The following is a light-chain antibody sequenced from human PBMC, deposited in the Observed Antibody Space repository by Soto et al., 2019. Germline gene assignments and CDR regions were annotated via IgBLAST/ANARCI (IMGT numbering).Light chain of an antibody. CDR3: DSYTRSRAYI. CDR1: SRDVGGYNY. Sequence: QSVLTQPASVSVSPGQSITISCTGTSRDVGGYNYVSWYKHHPGKAPKLMIYEVSNRPSGDSKRFSGSKSGNTASLAIYGIQAEDEADYYCDSYTRSRAYIYGIATNVTV. V-gene: IGLV2-14*01. CDR2: EVS. J-gene: IGLJ1*01.